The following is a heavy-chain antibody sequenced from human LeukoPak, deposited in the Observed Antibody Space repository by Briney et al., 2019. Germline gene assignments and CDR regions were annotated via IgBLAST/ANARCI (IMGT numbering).Heavy chain of an antibody. CDR3: AKEGGVGGLDY. CDR2: VRFGGSGK. J-gene: IGHJ4*02. D-gene: IGHD3-16*01. CDR1: GFILRDYG. V-gene: IGHV3-30*02. Sequence: PGGSLRLSCTASGFILRDYGMHWVRQAPGKGLEWVAFVRFGGSGKYYADSVKGRFIISRDDSENTLYLQLNSQSVEDTGLYYCAKEGGVGGLDYWGQGTLVTVSA.